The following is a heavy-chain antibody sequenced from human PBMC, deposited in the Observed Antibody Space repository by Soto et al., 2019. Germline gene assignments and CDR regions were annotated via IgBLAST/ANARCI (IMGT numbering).Heavy chain of an antibody. V-gene: IGHV1-69*02. Sequence: QVQLVQSGAEVKKPGSSVKVSCKASGGTFSTYTIIWVRQAPGQGLEWMGRILPMLDITNSAQRFQGRVTIPADKSPSTAYLELSSLRSEDAAVYYCTLGSWAAETFDIWGRGTMVTVSS. D-gene: IGHD6-13*01. J-gene: IGHJ3*02. CDR1: GGTFSTYT. CDR3: TLGSWAAETFDI. CDR2: ILPMLDIT.